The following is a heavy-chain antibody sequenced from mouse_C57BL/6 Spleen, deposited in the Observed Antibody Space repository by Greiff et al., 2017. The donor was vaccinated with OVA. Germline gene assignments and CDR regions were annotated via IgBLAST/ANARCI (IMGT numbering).Heavy chain of an antibody. CDR2: INPSNGGT. CDR1: GYTFTSYW. CDR3: ARLGGGYAMDY. V-gene: IGHV1-53*01. J-gene: IGHJ4*01. Sequence: QVQLQQPGTELVKPGASVKLSCTASGYTFTSYWMHWVKQRPGQGLEWIGNINPSNGGTDYTEKFKSKATLTVDKSSSTAYMQLSSLTSEDSAGYYCARLGGGYAMDYWGQGTSVTVSS. D-gene: IGHD3-3*01.